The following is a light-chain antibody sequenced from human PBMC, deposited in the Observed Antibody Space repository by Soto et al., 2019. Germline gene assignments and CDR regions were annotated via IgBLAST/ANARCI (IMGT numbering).Light chain of an antibody. Sequence: GDIVTITFRASQDISIWLAWYQQKPGKAPKIMIYAASSLQGGVPSRFSGSGSGTEFTLTISSLQPEDFATYYCQQANSFPRTFGQGTRLEI. J-gene: IGKJ5*01. CDR1: QDISIW. CDR2: AAS. V-gene: IGKV1-12*01. CDR3: QQANSFPRT.